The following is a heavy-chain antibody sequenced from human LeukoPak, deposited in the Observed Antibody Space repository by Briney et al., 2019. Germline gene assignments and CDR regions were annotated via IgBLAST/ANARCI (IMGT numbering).Heavy chain of an antibody. J-gene: IGHJ4*02. CDR2: ISTYNGNT. V-gene: IGHV1-18*01. CDR3: ARVDEDGFDY. CDR1: GYTFSSYG. Sequence: GASVKVSCKGSGYTFSSYGISWVRQAPGQGLEWMGWISTYNGNTNYAQKLQGRVTMTTDTSTSTAYTELRSLRSDDTAVYYCARVDEDGFDYWGQGTLVTVSS.